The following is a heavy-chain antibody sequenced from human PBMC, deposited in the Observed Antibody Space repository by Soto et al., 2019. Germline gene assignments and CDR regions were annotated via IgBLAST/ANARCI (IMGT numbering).Heavy chain of an antibody. CDR1: GASISSGGSS. CDR3: AAGGGLPRYY. V-gene: IGHV4-30-2*01. J-gene: IGHJ4*02. D-gene: IGHD5-12*01. CDR2: IYHSGST. Sequence: SETLSITCAVSGASISSGGSSWRWLRQPPGKGLEWIGYIYHSGSTYYSPSLKSRVTISVDRSKNQFSLKLSSVTAADTAVYYCAAGGGLPRYYWGQGTLVTVSS.